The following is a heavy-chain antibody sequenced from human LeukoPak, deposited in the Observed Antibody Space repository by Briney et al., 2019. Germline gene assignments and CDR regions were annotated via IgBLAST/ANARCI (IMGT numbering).Heavy chain of an antibody. CDR1: GFTFSSYW. CDR2: IKSDGSST. V-gene: IGHV3-74*01. Sequence: PGGSLRLSCAASGFTFSSYWMHWVRQAPGKGLVWVSRIKSDGSSTTYADSVKGRFTISRDNAKNSLYLQMNSLRAEDTAVYYCARDPDSSGSYYKGGSDYWGQGTLVTVSS. CDR3: ARDPDSSGSYYKGGSDY. D-gene: IGHD3-10*01. J-gene: IGHJ4*02.